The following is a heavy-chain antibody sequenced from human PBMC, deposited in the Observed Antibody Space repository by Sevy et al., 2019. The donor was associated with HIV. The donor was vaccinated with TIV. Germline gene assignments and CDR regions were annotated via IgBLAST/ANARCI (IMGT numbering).Heavy chain of an antibody. Sequence: SETLSLTCAVYGGSFSGYYWNWIRQSPGKGLEWIGEINHSGSTHYNPSLKSRVTISVDTSKNQFSLMLNSVTAADTAVYYCARGPPVVVVPGAPSWFDPWGQRTLVTVSS. CDR3: ARGPPVVVVPGAPSWFDP. V-gene: IGHV4-34*01. D-gene: IGHD2-2*01. CDR1: GGSFSGYY. CDR2: INHSGST. J-gene: IGHJ5*02.